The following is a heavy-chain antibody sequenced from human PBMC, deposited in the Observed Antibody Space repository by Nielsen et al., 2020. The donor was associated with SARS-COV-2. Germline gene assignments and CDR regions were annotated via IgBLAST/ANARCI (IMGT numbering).Heavy chain of an antibody. D-gene: IGHD6-6*01. CDR1: GFTFSSYS. Sequence: GESLKISCAASGFTFSSYSMNWVRQAPGKGLEWVSSISSSSSYIYYADSVKGRFTISRDNAKNSLYLQMNSLRAEDTAVYYCARGDSSPIYYYYGMDVWGQGTTVTVSS. CDR2: ISSSSSYI. CDR3: ARGDSSPIYYYYGMDV. V-gene: IGHV3-21*01. J-gene: IGHJ6*02.